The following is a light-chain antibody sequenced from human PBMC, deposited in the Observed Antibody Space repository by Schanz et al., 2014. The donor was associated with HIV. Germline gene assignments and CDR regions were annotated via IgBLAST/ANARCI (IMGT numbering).Light chain of an antibody. CDR2: EVN. CDR1: SSDIGAYNL. V-gene: IGLV2-23*02. Sequence: QSALTQPPSVSGSPGQSVTISCTGTSSDIGAYNLVSWYQQLPGTAPKLLIFEVNKRPSGVSDRFSGSKSGYTASLTIASLQAEDEADYYCCSYEGRGMVFGGGTKLTVL. J-gene: IGLJ2*01. CDR3: CSYEGRGMV.